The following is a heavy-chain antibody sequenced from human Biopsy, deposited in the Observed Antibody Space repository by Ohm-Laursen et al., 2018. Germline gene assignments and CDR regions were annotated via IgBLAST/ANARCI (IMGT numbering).Heavy chain of an antibody. D-gene: IGHD2/OR15-2a*01. J-gene: IGHJ3*01. CDR3: VGGQRGPPIGVTVPGDAFDL. CDR1: GVTFDTYA. CDR2: RIPYFNTI. Sequence: SVKVSCKASGVTFDTYAFGWVRLAPGQGLEWMGGRIPYFNTIYYARNFQDRAVITADRSARTTDMQLSGLRPDDTAVYYCVGGQRGPPIGVTVPGDAFDLWGPGTMVTVSP. V-gene: IGHV1-69*13.